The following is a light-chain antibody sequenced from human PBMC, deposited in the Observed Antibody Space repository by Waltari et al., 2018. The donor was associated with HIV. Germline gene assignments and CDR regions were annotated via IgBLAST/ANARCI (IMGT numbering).Light chain of an antibody. CDR1: SPNIGAGYD. CDR3: QSYDSSLSGWV. Sequence: QSVLTQPPSVSGAPGQRVTIPCTGSSPNIGAGYDVHSYQQLPGTAPKLLIYGNSNRPSGVRDRFSGSKSGTSASLAITGLQAEDEADYYCQSYDSSLSGWVFGGGTKLTVL. CDR2: GNS. V-gene: IGLV1-40*01. J-gene: IGLJ3*02.